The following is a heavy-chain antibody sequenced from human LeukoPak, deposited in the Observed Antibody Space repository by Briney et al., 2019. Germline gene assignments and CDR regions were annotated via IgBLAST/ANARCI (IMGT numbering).Heavy chain of an antibody. CDR1: EYTFTSYD. D-gene: IGHD6-19*01. J-gene: IGHJ4*02. V-gene: IGHV1-8*01. Sequence: ASVKVSCKASEYTFTSYDINWVRQAAGQGLEWMGWMNPNSGNTGYAQRFQGRVSMTRDTSINTAYMELSSLTSEDTAVYYCARGTPSGWVGAVYWGQGSLDTVSS. CDR3: ARGTPSGWVGAVY. CDR2: MNPNSGNT.